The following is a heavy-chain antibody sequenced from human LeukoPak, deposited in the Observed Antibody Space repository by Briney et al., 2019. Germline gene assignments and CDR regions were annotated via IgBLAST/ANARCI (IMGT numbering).Heavy chain of an antibody. V-gene: IGHV3-33*01. CDR3: ARDFVSVATLGVY. CDR1: GFTFSSYG. Sequence: PGGSLRLSCAASGFTFSSYGIHWVRQAPGKGLEWVAVIWYDGSNKYYADSVKGRFTISRDNSKNTLYLQMNSLRAEDTAVYYCARDFVSVATLGVYWGQGTLVTVSS. J-gene: IGHJ4*02. D-gene: IGHD5-12*01. CDR2: IWYDGSNK.